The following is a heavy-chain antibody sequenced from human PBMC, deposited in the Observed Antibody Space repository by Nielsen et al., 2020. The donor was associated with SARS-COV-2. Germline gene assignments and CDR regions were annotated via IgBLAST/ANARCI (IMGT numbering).Heavy chain of an antibody. CDR3: ARVPGSSWYFDY. CDR2: IKQDGSEK. J-gene: IGHJ4*02. CDR1: GFTFSNYW. V-gene: IGHV3-7*05. D-gene: IGHD6-13*01. Sequence: GGSLRLSCAASGFTFSNYWMSWVRQAPGKGLEWVANIKQDGSEKYYVDSVKGRFTISRDNAKNSLYLQMNSLRAEDTAVYYCARVPGSSWYFDYWGQGTPVTVSS.